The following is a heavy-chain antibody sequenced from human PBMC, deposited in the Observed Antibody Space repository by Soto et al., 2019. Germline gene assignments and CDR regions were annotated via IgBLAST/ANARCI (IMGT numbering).Heavy chain of an antibody. Sequence: PGGSLRLSCAVYGSTFSTYAMSWVRQAPGKGLEWVSAMSGSGGSTYYADSVKGRFTISRDNSKNTLYLQMNSLRAEDTALYYCAKSYSSNWYDYFDYWGRGTLVTVSS. CDR3: AKSYSSNWYDYFDY. D-gene: IGHD6-13*01. CDR2: MSGSGGST. V-gene: IGHV3-23*01. J-gene: IGHJ4*02. CDR1: GSTFSTYA.